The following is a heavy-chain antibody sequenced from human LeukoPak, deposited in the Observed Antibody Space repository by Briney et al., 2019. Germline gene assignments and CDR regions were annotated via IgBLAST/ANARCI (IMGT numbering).Heavy chain of an antibody. J-gene: IGHJ4*02. V-gene: IGHV4-61*01. CDR3: ARDYGLYTY. CDR2: IYYSGST. Sequence: SETLSLTCTVSGGSVSSGSYYWSLIRQPPGKGLEWIGYIYYSGSTNYNPSLKSRVTISVDTSKNQFSLKLSSVTAADTAVYYCARDYGLYTYWGQGTLVTVSS. CDR1: GGSVSSGSYY. D-gene: IGHD1-14*01.